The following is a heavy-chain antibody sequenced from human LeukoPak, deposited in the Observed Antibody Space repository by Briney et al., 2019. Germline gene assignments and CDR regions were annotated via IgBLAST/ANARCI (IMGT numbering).Heavy chain of an antibody. J-gene: IGHJ5*02. CDR1: GYTFTGYY. D-gene: IGHD3-22*01. Sequence: ASVKVSCKASGYTFTGYYMHWVRQAPGQGLEWMGWINPNSGGTDYAQKFQGRVTMTTDTSTSTAYMELRSLRSDDTAVYYCARSYYYDSSGYFDGWGQGTLVTVSS. CDR3: ARSYYYDSSGYFDG. CDR2: INPNSGGT. V-gene: IGHV1-2*02.